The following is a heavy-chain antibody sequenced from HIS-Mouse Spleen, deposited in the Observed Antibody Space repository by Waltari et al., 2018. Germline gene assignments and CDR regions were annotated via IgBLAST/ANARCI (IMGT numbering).Heavy chain of an antibody. J-gene: IGHJ4*02. Sequence: QVQLQQWGAGLLKPSETLSLTCAVYGGSFSGYYWSWIRQPPGKGLEWIGEINHSGSTNYHPSLKSRGTISVDTSKNQFSLKLSSVTAADTAVYYCARGLHSSSSGNYWGQGTLVTVSS. D-gene: IGHD6-6*01. CDR1: GGSFSGYY. CDR2: INHSGST. CDR3: ARGLHSSSSGNY. V-gene: IGHV4-34*01.